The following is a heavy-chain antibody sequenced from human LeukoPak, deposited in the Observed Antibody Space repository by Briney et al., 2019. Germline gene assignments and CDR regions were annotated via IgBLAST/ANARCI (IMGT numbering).Heavy chain of an antibody. J-gene: IGHJ3*02. Sequence: GGSLRLSCAASGFTFSSYAMSWVRQAPGKGLEWVSAISGSGGSTYYADSVKGRFTISRDDSKNTLYLQMNSLRAEDAALYYCAEGGGSNAFDIWGQGTMVTVSS. CDR3: AEGGGSNAFDI. D-gene: IGHD1-26*01. V-gene: IGHV3-23*01. CDR2: ISGSGGST. CDR1: GFTFSSYA.